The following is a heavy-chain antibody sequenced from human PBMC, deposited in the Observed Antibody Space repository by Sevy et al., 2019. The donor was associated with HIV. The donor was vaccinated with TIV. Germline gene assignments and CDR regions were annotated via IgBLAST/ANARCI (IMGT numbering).Heavy chain of an antibody. V-gene: IGHV1-18*01. CDR2: ISAYNGNT. J-gene: IGHJ5*02. D-gene: IGHD7-27*01. CDR3: ARVVSVLGRAHKRNWFDP. CDR1: GYTFTSYG. Sequence: ASVKVSCKASGYTFTSYGISWVRQAPGQGLEWMGWISAYNGNTNYAQKLQGRVTMTTDTSTSTAYMELRSVRSDDTAVYYCARVVSVLGRAHKRNWFDPWGPGTLVTVSS.